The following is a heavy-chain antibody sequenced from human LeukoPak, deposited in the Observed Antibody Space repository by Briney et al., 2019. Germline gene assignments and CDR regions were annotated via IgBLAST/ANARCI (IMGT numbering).Heavy chain of an antibody. D-gene: IGHD2-8*02. Sequence: SETLSLTCTVSGGSISSSSYYWGWIRQPPGKGLEWIGCIYYSGSTYYNPSRKSRVTLSLHTSNKRFSLKLNSVTAADTAVYYCARALGTGLVDYWGQGTLVTVSS. CDR3: ARALGTGLVDY. CDR2: IYYSGST. V-gene: IGHV4-39*07. J-gene: IGHJ4*02. CDR1: GGSISSSSYY.